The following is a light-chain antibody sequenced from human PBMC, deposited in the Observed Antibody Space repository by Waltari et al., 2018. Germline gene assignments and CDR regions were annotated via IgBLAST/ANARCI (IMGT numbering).Light chain of an antibody. CDR3: SSYTDSGTFVV. CDR1: SSDAGGYNY. CDR2: DFS. J-gene: IGLJ2*01. V-gene: IGLV2-14*01. Sequence: QSALTQPASVSGSPGQSLTISCTGTSSDAGGYNYVSWYQQHPGKAPKLMIYDFSKRPSGLSNHFSGSKSGNTASLTISGLQAEDEADYYCSSYTDSGTFVVIGGGTKLTVL.